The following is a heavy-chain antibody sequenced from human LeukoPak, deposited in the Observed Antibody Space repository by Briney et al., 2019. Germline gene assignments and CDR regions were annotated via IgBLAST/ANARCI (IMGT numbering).Heavy chain of an antibody. D-gene: IGHD2-2*01. Sequence: SETLSLTCAVYGGSFSGYYGSWIRQPPGKGLEWIGEINHSGSTNYNPSLKSRVTISVDTSKNQFCLKLSSVTAADTAVYYCARSKVVVPAAIDYWGQGTLVTVSS. V-gene: IGHV4-34*01. CDR1: GGSFSGYY. CDR2: INHSGST. CDR3: ARSKVVVPAAIDY. J-gene: IGHJ4*02.